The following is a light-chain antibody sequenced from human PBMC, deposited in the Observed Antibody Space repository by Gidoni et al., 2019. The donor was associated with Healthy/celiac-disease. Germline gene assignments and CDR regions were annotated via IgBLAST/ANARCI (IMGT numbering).Light chain of an antibody. CDR2: WGS. CDR3: MQALQTPPLFT. V-gene: IGKV2-28*01. Sequence: DIVLTQSPLSLPVTPGEPASISCSSSQSLLHSNGYNCLDWYLQKPGQSPQLLIFWGSSRASGVPARFSGSGSGTDFTLKISRVESEDVVVYYCMQALQTPPLFTFGPGTNVDIK. J-gene: IGKJ3*01. CDR1: QSLLHSNGYNC.